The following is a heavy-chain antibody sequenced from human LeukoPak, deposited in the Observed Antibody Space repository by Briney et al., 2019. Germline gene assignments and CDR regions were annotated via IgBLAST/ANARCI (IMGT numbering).Heavy chain of an antibody. D-gene: IGHD4-23*01. Sequence: PSETLSLTCTVSGGSISTHYWSWIRRPAGKGLEWIGRIHTNGNTNYNPSLKSRVTMSVDTSKNQFSLKLSSVTAADTAVYYCARVRVPLYDYGGLWYFDLWGRGTLVTVSS. J-gene: IGHJ2*01. CDR3: ARVRVPLYDYGGLWYFDL. CDR2: IHTNGNT. V-gene: IGHV4-4*07. CDR1: GGSISTHY.